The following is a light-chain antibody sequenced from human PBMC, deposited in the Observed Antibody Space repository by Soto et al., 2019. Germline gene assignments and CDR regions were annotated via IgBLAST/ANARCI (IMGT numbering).Light chain of an antibody. J-gene: IGKJ2*01. CDR3: QQYGSSPYT. Sequence: EIVLTQSPGTLSLSPGERATLSCRASQSVSSSYLAWYQQKPGQAPRLLIYGASSRATGIPDRFSSSGSGTDFTLTISRLEPEDFAVYYCQQYGSSPYTLGQGTKLEIK. CDR1: QSVSSSY. V-gene: IGKV3-20*01. CDR2: GAS.